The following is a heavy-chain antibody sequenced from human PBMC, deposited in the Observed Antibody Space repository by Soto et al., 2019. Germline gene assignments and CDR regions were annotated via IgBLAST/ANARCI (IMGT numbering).Heavy chain of an antibody. V-gene: IGHV4-31*03. J-gene: IGHJ4*02. CDR2: IYYSGTT. D-gene: IGHD5-18*01. CDR1: SASITSGGYY. CDR3: ARGRGYSYGPYYFDY. Sequence: SKTLAFPATLSSASITSGGYYGSGFSKLQGKGLEWIGDIYYSGTTYHNPSLRSRLTISGDASKNQLSLKLSSVTAADTALYYCARGRGYSYGPYYFDYWGQGTLVTVSS.